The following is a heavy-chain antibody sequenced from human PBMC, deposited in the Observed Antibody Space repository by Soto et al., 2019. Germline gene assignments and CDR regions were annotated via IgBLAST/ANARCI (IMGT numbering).Heavy chain of an antibody. D-gene: IGHD3-10*01. CDR2: IYYSGST. J-gene: IGHJ5*02. Sequence: QLQLQDSGPGLVKPSETLSLTCTVSGGSISSSSYYWGWIRQPPGKGLEWIGSIYYSGSTYYNPSLEGRVTMSGATSKNQFSLKLSSVTAADTAVYYCARPLGGSGSSNWFDPWGQGTLVTVSS. CDR1: GGSISSSSYY. V-gene: IGHV4-39*01. CDR3: ARPLGGSGSSNWFDP.